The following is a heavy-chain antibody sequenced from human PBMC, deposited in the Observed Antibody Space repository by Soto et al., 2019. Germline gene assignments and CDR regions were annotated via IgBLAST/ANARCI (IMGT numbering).Heavy chain of an antibody. CDR2: IIPIFGTA. V-gene: IGHV1-69*06. CDR3: ARLSGPLELRNY. Sequence: SVKVSCKASGGTFSSYAISWVRQAPGQGLEWMGGIIPIFGTANYAQKFQGRVTITADKSTSTAYMELSSLRSEDTAVYYCARLSGPLELRNYWGQGTLVTVSS. D-gene: IGHD1-7*01. J-gene: IGHJ4*02. CDR1: GGTFSSYA.